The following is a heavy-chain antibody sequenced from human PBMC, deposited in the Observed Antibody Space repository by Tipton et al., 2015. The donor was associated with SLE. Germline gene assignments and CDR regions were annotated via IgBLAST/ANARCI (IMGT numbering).Heavy chain of an antibody. CDR3: ARDRYSYGYHY. J-gene: IGHJ4*02. CDR1: GYTFTNYA. D-gene: IGHD5-18*01. V-gene: IGHV1-8*02. Sequence: QSGAEVKKPGASVKVSCKASGYTFTNYAMNWVRQAPGQGLEWMGWMNPNSGNTGYAQKFQGRVTMTRNTSISTAYMELSSLRSEDTAVYYCARDRYSYGYHYWGQGTLVTVSS. CDR2: MNPNSGNT.